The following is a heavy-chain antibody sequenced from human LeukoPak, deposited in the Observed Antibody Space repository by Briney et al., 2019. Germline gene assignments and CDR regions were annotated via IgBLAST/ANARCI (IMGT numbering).Heavy chain of an antibody. CDR3: ARDFYDSSGYSLDY. J-gene: IGHJ4*02. Sequence: GGSLTLSCAASGFTFSSYSMIWVRQAPGKGLEWVSYISSSSSTIYYADSVKGRFTISRDNAKNSLYLQMNSLRDEDTAVYYCARDFYDSSGYSLDYWGQGTLVTVSS. V-gene: IGHV3-48*02. CDR2: ISSSSSTI. CDR1: GFTFSSYS. D-gene: IGHD3-22*01.